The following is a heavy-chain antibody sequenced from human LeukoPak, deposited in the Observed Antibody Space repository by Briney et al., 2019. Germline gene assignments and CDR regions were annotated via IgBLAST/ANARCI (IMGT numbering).Heavy chain of an antibody. CDR3: ARHLLSAPHYFDY. D-gene: IGHD2-15*01. Sequence: PSETLSLSCTVSGGSISGYYWSWIRQPPGKGLEWIGFIYYSGTTHYSPALKSRVTMSVDTYNNQFSLKLTSVTAADTAVYYCARHLLSAPHYFDYWGQGTLVTVTS. CDR1: GGSISGYY. J-gene: IGHJ4*02. CDR2: IYYSGTT. V-gene: IGHV4-59*01.